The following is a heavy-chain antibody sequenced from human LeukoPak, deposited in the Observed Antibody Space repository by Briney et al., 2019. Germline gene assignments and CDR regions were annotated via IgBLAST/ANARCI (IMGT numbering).Heavy chain of an antibody. Sequence: ASVKVSCKASGYIFSDYYMHWVRQAPGQGLEWTGWINPNSGGTNYAQKFQGRVTMTRDTSISTVDMELSRLRSDDTAVYYCARSYGSSQRGYWGQGTLVTVSS. CDR3: ARSYGSSQRGY. V-gene: IGHV1-2*02. J-gene: IGHJ4*02. CDR2: INPNSGGT. CDR1: GYIFSDYY. D-gene: IGHD6-13*01.